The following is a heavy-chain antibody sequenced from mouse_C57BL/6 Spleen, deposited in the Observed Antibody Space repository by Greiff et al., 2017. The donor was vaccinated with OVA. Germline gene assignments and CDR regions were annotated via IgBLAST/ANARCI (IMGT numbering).Heavy chain of an antibody. CDR1: GYTFTSYW. V-gene: IGHV1-50*01. CDR3: ARSVLGQGFAY. CDR2: IDPSDSYT. D-gene: IGHD3-3*01. J-gene: IGHJ3*01. Sequence: VQLQQPGAELVKPGASVKLSCKASGYTFTSYWMQWVKQRPGQGLEWIGEIDPSDSYTNYNQKFKGKATLTVDTSSSTAYMQLSSLTSEDSAVYYCARSVLGQGFAYWGQGTLVTVSA.